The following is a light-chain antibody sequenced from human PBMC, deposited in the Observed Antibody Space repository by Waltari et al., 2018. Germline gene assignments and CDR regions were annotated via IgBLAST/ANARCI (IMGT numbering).Light chain of an antibody. Sequence: EIVLTQSPATLSLSPGERATLPCRASQSITNYLAWYQQKRGQAPRLLIPDASNRATGIPARFSGSGSGTDFTLTISGLEPEDFAVYYCQQRSNWPLLTFGGGTKVEIK. CDR1: QSITNY. CDR3: QQRSNWPLLT. J-gene: IGKJ4*01. CDR2: DAS. V-gene: IGKV3-11*01.